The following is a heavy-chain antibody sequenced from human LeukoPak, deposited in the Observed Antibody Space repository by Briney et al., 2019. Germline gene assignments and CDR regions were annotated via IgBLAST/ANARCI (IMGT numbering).Heavy chain of an antibody. CDR1: GFTFSSYA. CDR2: ISYDGSNK. V-gene: IGHV3-30*04. Sequence: GGSLRLSCAASGFTFSSYAMHWVRQAPGKGLEWVAVISYDGSNKYYADSVKGRFTISRDNSKNTLYLQMNSLRAEDTAVYYCARDLAQDVWGKGTTVTISS. J-gene: IGHJ6*04. CDR3: ARDLAQDV.